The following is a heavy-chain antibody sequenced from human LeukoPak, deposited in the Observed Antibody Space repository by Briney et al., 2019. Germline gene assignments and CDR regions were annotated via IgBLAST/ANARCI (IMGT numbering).Heavy chain of an antibody. CDR1: GYTFTSYG. CDR3: ASPGRGYYYDSSGYYYDAFDI. Sequence: ASVKVSCKASGYTFTSYGISWVRQAPGQGLEWMGWISAYNGNTNYAQKLQGRVTMTTDTSTSTAYMELRSLRSEDTAVYYCASPGRGYYYDSSGYYYDAFDIWGQGTMVTVSS. CDR2: ISAYNGNT. D-gene: IGHD3-22*01. J-gene: IGHJ3*02. V-gene: IGHV1-18*01.